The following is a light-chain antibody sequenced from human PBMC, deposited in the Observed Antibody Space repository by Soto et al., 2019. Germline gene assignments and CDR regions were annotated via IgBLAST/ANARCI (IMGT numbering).Light chain of an antibody. CDR3: QQYGSSPTT. CDR1: QSVSSSY. J-gene: IGKJ1*01. V-gene: IGKV3-20*01. Sequence: EIVLTQSPGTLSLSPGERATLSCRASQSVSSSYLAWYQQKPGQAPRLLIYGASSSATGIPDRFSGSGSGTDFTLTISRLEPEDRAVYYCQQYGSSPTTFGQGTKVEMK. CDR2: GAS.